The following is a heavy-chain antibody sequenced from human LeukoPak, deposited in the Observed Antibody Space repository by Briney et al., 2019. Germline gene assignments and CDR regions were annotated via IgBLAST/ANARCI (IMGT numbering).Heavy chain of an antibody. CDR1: GGSISSSSYY. Sequence: TSETLSLTCTVSGGSISSSSYYWGWIRQPPGKGLDWIGSIYYSGSTYYNPSLKSRFTISVDTSKNQFSLKLSSVTAADTALYYCVNYYDSSDYQQPNHFDYWGQGTLVTVSS. CDR2: IYYSGST. J-gene: IGHJ4*02. CDR3: VNYYDSSDYQQPNHFDY. D-gene: IGHD3-22*01. V-gene: IGHV4-39*01.